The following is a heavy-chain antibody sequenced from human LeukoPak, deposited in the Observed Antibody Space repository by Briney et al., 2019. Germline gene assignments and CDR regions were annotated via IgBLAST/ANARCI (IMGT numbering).Heavy chain of an antibody. CDR2: IYHSGST. CDR1: GGSISSGGYY. Sequence: PSETLSLTCTVSGGSISSGGYYWSWIRQHPGKGLEWIGYIYHSGSTYYNPSLKSRVTISVDTSKNQFSLKLSSVTAADTAVYYCARILPYYDSSGYYPVGYYFDYWGQGTLVTVSS. CDR3: ARILPYYDSSGYYPVGYYFDY. J-gene: IGHJ4*02. V-gene: IGHV4-31*03. D-gene: IGHD3-22*01.